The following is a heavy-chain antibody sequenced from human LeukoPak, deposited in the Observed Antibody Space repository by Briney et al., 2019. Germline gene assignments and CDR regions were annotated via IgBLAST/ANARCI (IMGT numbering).Heavy chain of an antibody. J-gene: IGHJ4*02. V-gene: IGHV4-4*02. D-gene: IGHD6-13*01. CDR2: IYHSGST. Sequence: PSETLSLTCAVSGGSISSSNWWSWVRQPPGKGLEWIGEIYHSGSTNYNPSLKSRVTISVDKSKNQFSLKLSSVTAADTAVYYCAREGNIAAAGIDYWGQGTLVTVSS. CDR3: AREGNIAAAGIDY. CDR1: GGSISSSNW.